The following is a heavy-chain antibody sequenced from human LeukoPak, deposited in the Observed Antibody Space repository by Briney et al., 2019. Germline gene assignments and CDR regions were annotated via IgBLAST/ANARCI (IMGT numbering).Heavy chain of an antibody. CDR1: GFTFSSYG. V-gene: IGHV3-23*01. Sequence: PGGSLRLSCAASGFTFSSYGMSWVRQAPGKGLEWVSAISGSGGSTYYADSVKGRFTISRDNAKNSLYLQMNSLRAEDTAVYYCARDRSGYSTYYFDYWGQGTLVTVSS. CDR2: ISGSGGST. CDR3: ARDRSGYSTYYFDY. J-gene: IGHJ4*02. D-gene: IGHD3-22*01.